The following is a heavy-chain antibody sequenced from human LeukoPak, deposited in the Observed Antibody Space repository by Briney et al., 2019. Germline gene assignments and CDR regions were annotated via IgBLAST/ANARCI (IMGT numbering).Heavy chain of an antibody. Sequence: PSETLSLTCAVSGYSISSGYYWGWIRQPPGKGLEWIGSIYHRGSTYYNPSLKSRVAISVDTSKNQFSLELSSVTAADTALYYCARLRYDFWSGYTAIDWFFDLWGRGTLVTVSS. D-gene: IGHD3-3*01. CDR3: ARLRYDFWSGYTAIDWFFDL. J-gene: IGHJ2*01. CDR2: IYHRGST. V-gene: IGHV4-38-2*01. CDR1: GYSISSGYY.